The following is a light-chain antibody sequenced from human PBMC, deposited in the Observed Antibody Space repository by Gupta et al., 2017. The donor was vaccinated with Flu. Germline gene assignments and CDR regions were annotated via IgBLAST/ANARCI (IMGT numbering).Light chain of an antibody. J-gene: IGLJ1*01. CDR3: CSYAGSCPYV. Sequence: QSAVPQPASVSGSPGQSITITCTGTSDDVGSYDFVSWYQLHPGKAPKLLIYEVTRRPSGFSNRFSGTKSGNTAFLTISGLQAEDESDYYCCSYAGSCPYVFGTGTKVTVL. CDR1: SDDVGSYDF. V-gene: IGLV2-23*02. CDR2: EVT.